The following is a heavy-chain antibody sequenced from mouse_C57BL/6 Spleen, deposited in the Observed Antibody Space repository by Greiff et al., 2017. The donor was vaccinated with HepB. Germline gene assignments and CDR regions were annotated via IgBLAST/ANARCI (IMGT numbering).Heavy chain of an antibody. CDR2: IYPGSGNT. Sequence: VQLQQSGAELVRPGASVKLSCKASGYTFTDYYINWVKQRPGQGLEWIARIYPGSGNTYYNEKFKGKATLTAEKSSSTAYMQLSSLTSEDSAVYFCARYCYYAMDYWGQGTSVTVSS. J-gene: IGHJ4*01. CDR1: GYTFTDYY. V-gene: IGHV1-76*01. CDR3: ARYCYYAMDY. D-gene: IGHD6-1*01.